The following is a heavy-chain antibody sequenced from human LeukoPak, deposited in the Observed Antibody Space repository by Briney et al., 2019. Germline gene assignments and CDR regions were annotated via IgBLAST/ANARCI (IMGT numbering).Heavy chain of an antibody. D-gene: IGHD2-2*01. V-gene: IGHV5-51*01. Sequence: GESLKISCKGSGYSFTSYWIGWVCQMPGKGLEWMGIIYPGDSDTRYSPSFQGQVTISADKSISTAYLQWSSLKASDTAMYYCASPFYHCSSTSCLIDAFDIWGQGTMVTVSS. J-gene: IGHJ3*02. CDR1: GYSFTSYW. CDR2: IYPGDSDT. CDR3: ASPFYHCSSTSCLIDAFDI.